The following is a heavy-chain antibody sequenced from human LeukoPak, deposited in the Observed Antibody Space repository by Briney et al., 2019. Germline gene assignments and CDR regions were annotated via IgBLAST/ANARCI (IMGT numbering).Heavy chain of an antibody. Sequence: GASVTVSCKASGYTFTSYGISWVRQAPGQGLEWMGWVSAYNGNTNYAQKLQGRVTMTTDTSTSTAYMELRSLRSDDTAVYYCARAPTARSHSSGWYVRWFDPWGQGTLVTVSS. CDR1: GYTFTSYG. J-gene: IGHJ5*02. D-gene: IGHD6-19*01. V-gene: IGHV1-18*01. CDR2: VSAYNGNT. CDR3: ARAPTARSHSSGWYVRWFDP.